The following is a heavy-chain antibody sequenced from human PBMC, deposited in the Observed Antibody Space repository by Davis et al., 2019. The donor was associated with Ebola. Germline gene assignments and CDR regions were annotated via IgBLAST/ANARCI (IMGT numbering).Heavy chain of an antibody. CDR3: ARDSWYYNSSGNSDY. Sequence: ASVKVSCKTSGYTFTSHDINWVRQATGQGLEWMGWMNPNSGNTGFAQKFQGRVTMTRDTSKSTAYMELSSLRSEDTAVYYCARDSWYYNSSGNSDYWGQGTLVTVSS. V-gene: IGHV1-8*01. CDR1: GYTFTSHD. J-gene: IGHJ4*02. CDR2: MNPNSGNT. D-gene: IGHD3-22*01.